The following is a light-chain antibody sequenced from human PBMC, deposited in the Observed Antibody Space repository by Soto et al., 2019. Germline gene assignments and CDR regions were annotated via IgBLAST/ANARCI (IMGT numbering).Light chain of an antibody. CDR1: QSVTNY. CDR2: DAS. V-gene: IGKV3-11*01. J-gene: IGKJ1*01. CDR3: QQYKNWRT. Sequence: EIFLTQSPDTLSLSPGERATLTCRASQSVTNYIAWYHQRPGQPPRLLIYDASNRATGVPARFSGTRSETEFTLTIISLQSEDFGTYYCQQYKNWRTFGQGTSLEIK.